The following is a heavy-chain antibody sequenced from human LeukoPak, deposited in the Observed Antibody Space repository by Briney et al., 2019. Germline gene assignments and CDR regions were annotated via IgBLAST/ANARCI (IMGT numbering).Heavy chain of an antibody. CDR1: GYTFTGYY. CDR2: INPNSGGT. D-gene: IGHD3-9*01. V-gene: IGHV1-2*02. J-gene: IGHJ6*03. CDR3: ARNPYDILTGYYPYYMDV. Sequence: ASVKVSCKASGYTFTGYYMHWVRQAPGQGLEWMGWINPNSGGTNYAQKLQGRVTMTTDTSTSTAYMELRSLRSDDTAVYYCARNPYDILTGYYPYYMDVWGKGTTVTVSS.